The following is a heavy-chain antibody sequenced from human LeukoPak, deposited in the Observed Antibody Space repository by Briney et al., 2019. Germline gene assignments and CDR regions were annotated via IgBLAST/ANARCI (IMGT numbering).Heavy chain of an antibody. CDR2: INRSGST. Sequence: PSETLSLTCAVYGGSFSGYYWSWIRQPPGKGLEWIEEINRSGSTNYNPSLKSRVTISVDTSKNQFSLKLSSVTAADTAVYYCARDDHCSSTSRYRGALGVFDIWGQGTMVTVSS. CDR1: GGSFSGYY. D-gene: IGHD2-2*01. V-gene: IGHV4-34*01. CDR3: ARDDHCSSTSRYRGALGVFDI. J-gene: IGHJ3*02.